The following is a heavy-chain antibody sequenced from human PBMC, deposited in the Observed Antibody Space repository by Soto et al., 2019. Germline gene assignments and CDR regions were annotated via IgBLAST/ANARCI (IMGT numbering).Heavy chain of an antibody. CDR2: ICRGGST. CDR1: GFIVSNNY. Sequence: EVQLVESGGGLVQPGGSLRLSCAASGFIVSNNYMTWVRQAPGKGLEWVSVICRGGSTYYADSVKGRFTISRDYSKNTVSAQMYSPRLYDTAVYYCAKRRWNCGATDYGGQGTAVTVSP. D-gene: IGHD1-1*01. J-gene: IGHJ4*02. V-gene: IGHV3-66*04. CDR3: AKRRWNCGATDY.